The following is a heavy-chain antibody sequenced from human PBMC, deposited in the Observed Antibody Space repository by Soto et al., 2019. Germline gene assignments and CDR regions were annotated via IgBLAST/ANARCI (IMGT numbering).Heavy chain of an antibody. CDR3: ARERDTAHHYYGTDV. CDR1: GYTFTGYY. Sequence: GASVKVSCKASGYTFTGYYMHWVRQAPGQGLEWMGWINPNSGGTNYAQKFQGRVTMTRDTSISTAYMELSRLRSDDTAVYYCARERDTAHHYYGTDVWAKGPRSPSP. J-gene: IGHJ6*02. CDR2: INPNSGGT. V-gene: IGHV1-2*02. D-gene: IGHD5-18*01.